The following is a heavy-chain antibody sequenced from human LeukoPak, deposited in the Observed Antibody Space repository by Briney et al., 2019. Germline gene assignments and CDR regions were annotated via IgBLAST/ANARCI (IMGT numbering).Heavy chain of an antibody. V-gene: IGHV3-74*01. CDR3: ARDYTGTGYSSGCYDY. Sequence: PGGSLRLSCAASGFTFSSYWMHWVRQAPGEGLVWVSRINSDGSSTSYADSVKGRFTISRDNAKNTLYLQMNSLRAEDTAVYYCARDYTGTGYSSGCYDYWGQGTLVTVSS. CDR1: GFTFSSYW. D-gene: IGHD6-19*01. J-gene: IGHJ4*02. CDR2: INSDGSST.